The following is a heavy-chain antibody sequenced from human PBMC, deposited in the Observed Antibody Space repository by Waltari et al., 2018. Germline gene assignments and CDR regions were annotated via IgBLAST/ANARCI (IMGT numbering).Heavy chain of an antibody. D-gene: IGHD2-2*02. CDR2: ISSSGSTI. Sequence: EVQLVESGGGLVQPGGSLRLSCAASGFTFSSYEMNWARQAPGKGLEWVSYISSSGSTIYYADSVKGRFTISRDNAKNSLYLQMNSLRAEDTAVYYCARDARYPYFDYWGQGTLVTVSS. V-gene: IGHV3-48*03. CDR3: ARDARYPYFDY. J-gene: IGHJ4*02. CDR1: GFTFSSYE.